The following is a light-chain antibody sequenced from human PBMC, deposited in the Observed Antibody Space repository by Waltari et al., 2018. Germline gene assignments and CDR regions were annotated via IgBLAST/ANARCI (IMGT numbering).Light chain of an antibody. CDR2: RNE. CDR1: SSNIGRNY. CDR3: AAWDDRLRDYV. Sequence: QSVLTQPPSASATPGQRVTISCSGSSSNIGRNYVYWSRQLLGTAPKLVIYRNEQRPSGVPDRFSGSKSGTSASLAISGLRSEDEADYYCAAWDDRLRDYVFGTGTKVTAL. V-gene: IGLV1-47*01. J-gene: IGLJ1*01.